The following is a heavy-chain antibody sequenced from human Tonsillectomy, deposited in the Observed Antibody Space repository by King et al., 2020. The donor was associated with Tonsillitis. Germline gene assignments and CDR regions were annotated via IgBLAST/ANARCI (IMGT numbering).Heavy chain of an antibody. V-gene: IGHV3-15*01. CDR1: GFTFTNAW. D-gene: IGHD3-22*01. CDR3: TTTYYDTSGYPYYFDY. J-gene: IGHJ4*02. Sequence: EVQLVESGGGLVKPGGSLRLSCAASGFTFTNAWMSWARQAPGKGLEWGGRIKSKTDGGTTDFAAPVKGRFTISRDDSKNTLYLQMNSLRTEDTAVYYCTTTYYDTSGYPYYFDYWGQGTLVTVSS. CDR2: IKSKTDGGTT.